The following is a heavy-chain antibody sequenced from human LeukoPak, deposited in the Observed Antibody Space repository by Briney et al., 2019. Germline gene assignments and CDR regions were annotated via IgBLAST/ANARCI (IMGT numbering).Heavy chain of an antibody. V-gene: IGHV3-7*03. Sequence: PGGSLRLSCAASGFTFSSYWMSWVRQAPGKGLKWVANIKQDGSEKYYVDSVKGRFTISRDNAKNSLYLQMNSLRAEDTAVYYCAREPDYDILTGYYKGYSLGIDYWGQGTLVTVSS. D-gene: IGHD3-9*01. J-gene: IGHJ4*02. CDR2: IKQDGSEK. CDR3: AREPDYDILTGYYKGYSLGIDY. CDR1: GFTFSSYW.